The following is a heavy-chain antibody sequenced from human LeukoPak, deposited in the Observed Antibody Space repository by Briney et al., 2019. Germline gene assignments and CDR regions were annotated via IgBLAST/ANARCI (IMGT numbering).Heavy chain of an antibody. CDR1: GYTFTSYS. D-gene: IGHD2-2*01. CDR3: ARGRRRGRSAAIVNWFDP. CDR2: MNPNSGNT. Sequence: ASVKVSCKASGYTFTSYSINWVRQATGQGLEWMGWMNPNSGNTGYAQKFQGRVTMTRNTSISTAYMELSSLRSEDTAVYYCARGRRRGRSAAIVNWFDPWGQGTLVTVSS. V-gene: IGHV1-8*01. J-gene: IGHJ5*02.